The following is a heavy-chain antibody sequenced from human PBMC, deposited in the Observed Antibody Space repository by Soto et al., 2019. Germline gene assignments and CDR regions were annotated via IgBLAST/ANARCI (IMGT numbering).Heavy chain of an antibody. CDR1: GGSFTTNY. J-gene: IGHJ4*02. D-gene: IGHD3-22*01. CDR2: IHHSGST. CDR3: AGRNGYYSGIDH. V-gene: IGHV4-34*01. Sequence: AQLQEWGAGLLKPSETLSLSCDVYGGSFTTNYWIWIRQPPGKGLERIWEIHHSGSTNYNPSLMSQVTTSVESSKHQCCLELWSVNAAGTAVYFCAGRNGYYSGIDHWGQGRLVSVSS.